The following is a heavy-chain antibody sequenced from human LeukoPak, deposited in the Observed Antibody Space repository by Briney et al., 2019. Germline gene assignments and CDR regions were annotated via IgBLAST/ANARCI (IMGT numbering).Heavy chain of an antibody. CDR3: ATGHCNTSSCYYYYMDV. Sequence: GASVKVSCKVSGYTLRELSMHWVRQAPAKGLQWMGVFDPEDGESIIAQKFQGRLTMTEDTSTDTAYMELGSLTSEDTAMYYCATGHCNTSSCYYYYMDVWGKGTTVTVSS. J-gene: IGHJ6*03. CDR2: FDPEDGES. D-gene: IGHD2/OR15-2a*01. CDR1: GYTLRELS. V-gene: IGHV1-24*01.